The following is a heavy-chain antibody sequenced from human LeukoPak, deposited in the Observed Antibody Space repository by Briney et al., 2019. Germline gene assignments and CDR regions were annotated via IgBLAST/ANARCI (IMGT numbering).Heavy chain of an antibody. CDR1: GFTFSNYN. Sequence: GGSLRLSCAASGFTFSNYNMNWVRQAPGKGLEWVSYISSSSSTIYYADSVKGRFTISRDNAKNSLHLQMNSLSAEDTAVYYCARDRDTSGWYGGYWGQGTLVTVSS. CDR2: ISSSSSTI. D-gene: IGHD6-19*01. V-gene: IGHV3-48*01. CDR3: ARDRDTSGWYGGY. J-gene: IGHJ4*02.